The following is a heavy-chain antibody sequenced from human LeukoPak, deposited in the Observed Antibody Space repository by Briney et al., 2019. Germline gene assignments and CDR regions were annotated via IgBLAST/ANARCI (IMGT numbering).Heavy chain of an antibody. D-gene: IGHD3-9*01. CDR2: IYHSGST. Sequence: PSETLSLTCAVSGGSISSSHWWNWVRQPPGKGLEWIGEIYHSGSTNYNPSLESRVTISVDTSKNQFSLKLSSVTAADTAVYYCAREGYDILTGYANWFDPWGQGTLVTVSS. CDR3: AREGYDILTGYANWFDP. V-gene: IGHV4-4*02. CDR1: GGSISSSHW. J-gene: IGHJ5*02.